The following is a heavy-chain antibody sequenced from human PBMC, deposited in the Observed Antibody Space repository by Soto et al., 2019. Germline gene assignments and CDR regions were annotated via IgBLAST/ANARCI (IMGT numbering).Heavy chain of an antibody. CDR3: AREISRGRDAAEP. D-gene: IGHD3-16*01. Sequence: GGSLRLSCAASGFTFSSYSMNWVRQAPGKGLEWVSYISSSSSTIYYADSVKGRFTISRDNAKNSLYLQMNSLRAEDTAAYYCAREISRGRDAAEPWGQGTMVTVSS. J-gene: IGHJ5*02. CDR2: ISSSSSTI. V-gene: IGHV3-48*04. CDR1: GFTFSSYS.